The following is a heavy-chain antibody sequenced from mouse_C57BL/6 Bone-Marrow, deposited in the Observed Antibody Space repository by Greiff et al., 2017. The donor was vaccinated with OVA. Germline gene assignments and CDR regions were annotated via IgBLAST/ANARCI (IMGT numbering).Heavy chain of an antibody. CDR1: GYSFTGYF. CDR2: INPYNGDT. D-gene: IGHD1-2*01. Sequence: EVQVVESGPELVKPGDSVKISCKASGYSFTGYFMNWVMQSHGKSLEWIGRINPYNGDTFYNQKFKGKATLTVDKSSSTAHMELRSLTSEDSAVYYCARSLRPLDYWGQGTTLTVSS. J-gene: IGHJ2*01. CDR3: ARSLRPLDY. V-gene: IGHV1-20*01.